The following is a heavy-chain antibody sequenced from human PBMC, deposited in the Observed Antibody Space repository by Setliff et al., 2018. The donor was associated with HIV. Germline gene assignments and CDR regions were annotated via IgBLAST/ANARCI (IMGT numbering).Heavy chain of an antibody. V-gene: IGHV4-34*01. CDR3: ARVSPASGYMIPPWFDP. CDR1: GGSFSGYP. Sequence: SETLSLTCAVYGGSFSGYPWNWVRQPPAKGLEWIGEINQSETTNYNPSFKSRVTISLDTSKNQFSLKLSSVTAADTAVYYCARVSPASGYMIPPWFDPWGQGIRVTVSS. CDR2: INQSETT. D-gene: IGHD3-16*01. J-gene: IGHJ5*02.